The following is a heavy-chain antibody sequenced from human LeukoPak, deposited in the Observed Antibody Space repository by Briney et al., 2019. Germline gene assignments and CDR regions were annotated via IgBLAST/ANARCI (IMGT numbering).Heavy chain of an antibody. V-gene: IGHV3-9*01. CDR1: GFTFDDYA. Sequence: GGSLRLSCAASGFTFDDYAMHWVRQAPGKGLEWVSGISWNSGIIGYADSVKGRFTISRDNAKNSLYLQMNSLRAEDTALYYCAKAPLRGYSYGSFDYWGQGTLVTVSS. J-gene: IGHJ4*02. D-gene: IGHD5-18*01. CDR3: AKAPLRGYSYGSFDY. CDR2: ISWNSGII.